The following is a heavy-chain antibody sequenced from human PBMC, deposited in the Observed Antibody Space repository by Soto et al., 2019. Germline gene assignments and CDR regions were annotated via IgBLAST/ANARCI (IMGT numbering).Heavy chain of an antibody. CDR3: ARGYCEDFWSGMNWFDP. CDR2: ISAYNGNT. Sequence: GASVKVSCNASGYTFTSYGINWVRQAPGQGLEWMGWISAYNGNTNCAQKLQGRVTMTTDTYTSTAYMELRSLRSDDTAVYYCARGYCEDFWSGMNWFDPWGQGTLVTVSS. CDR1: GYTFTSYG. J-gene: IGHJ5*02. D-gene: IGHD3-3*01. V-gene: IGHV1-18*04.